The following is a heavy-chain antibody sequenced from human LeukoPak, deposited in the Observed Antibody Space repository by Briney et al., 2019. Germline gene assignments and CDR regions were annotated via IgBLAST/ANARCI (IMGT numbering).Heavy chain of an antibody. V-gene: IGHV1-3*01. CDR3: ARGGLAYCGGDCYSELDY. CDR2: INAGNGNT. CDR1: GYTFTSYA. D-gene: IGHD2-21*02. Sequence: ASVKVSCKASGYTFTSYAMHWARQAPGQRLEWMGWINAGNGNTKYSQKFQGRVTITRDTSASTAYMELSSLRSEDTAVYYCARGGLAYCGGDCYSELDYWGQGTLVTVSS. J-gene: IGHJ4*02.